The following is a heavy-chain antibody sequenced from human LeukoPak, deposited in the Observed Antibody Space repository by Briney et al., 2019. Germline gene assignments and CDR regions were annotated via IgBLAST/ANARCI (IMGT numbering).Heavy chain of an antibody. D-gene: IGHD3-9*01. Sequence: PGGFLRLSCAASGFTFSDYYMSWIRRAPGKGLEWVSYISSSGSTIYYADSVRGRFTISRDNAKNSLYLQMNSLRAEDTAVNYCARDPREYDILTGYESYWGQGTLVTVSS. V-gene: IGHV3-11*01. CDR1: GFTFSDYY. CDR2: ISSSGSTI. J-gene: IGHJ4*02. CDR3: ARDPREYDILTGYESY.